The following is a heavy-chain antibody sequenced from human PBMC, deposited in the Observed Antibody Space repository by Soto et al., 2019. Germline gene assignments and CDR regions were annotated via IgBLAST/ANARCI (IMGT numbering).Heavy chain of an antibody. CDR3: ARESDYDTFDY. V-gene: IGHV3-48*03. J-gene: IGHJ4*02. D-gene: IGHD3-9*01. CDR2: ISGSGSSI. CDR1: GFTFSSYE. Sequence: GGSLRPSCAASGFTFSSYEMNWVRQAPGKGLEWVSYISGSGSSIYYADSVKGRFTISRDNAKKSLYLQMNGLRAEDTAVYYCARESDYDTFDYWGQGTLVTVSS.